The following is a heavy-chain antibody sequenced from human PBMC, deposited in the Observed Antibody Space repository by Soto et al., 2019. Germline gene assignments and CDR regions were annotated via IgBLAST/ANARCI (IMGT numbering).Heavy chain of an antibody. CDR2: ISSSGSTI. V-gene: IGHV3-48*03. J-gene: IGHJ4*02. Sequence: GGSLRLSCAASGFTFSSYEMNWVRQAQGKGLEWVSYISSSGSTIYYADSVKGRFTISRDNAKNSLYLQMNSLRAEDTAVYYCARAQLRYCSSTSCYTHWGQGTLVTVSS. D-gene: IGHD2-2*02. CDR3: ARAQLRYCSSTSCYTH. CDR1: GFTFSSYE.